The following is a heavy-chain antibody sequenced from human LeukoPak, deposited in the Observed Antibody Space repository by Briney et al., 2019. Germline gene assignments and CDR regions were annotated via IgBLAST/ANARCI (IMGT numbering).Heavy chain of an antibody. J-gene: IGHJ4*02. CDR2: INPDTGGA. CDR1: GYTFNSYY. Sequence: ASVKVSCKASGYTFNSYYIHWVRQAPGQGLEWVGLINPDTGGAKYAQKFQGRVTMTRDTSISTAYMELSRLTSDDTAVYFCARGEELWFDYWGQGTLVTVSS. CDR3: ARGEELWFDY. V-gene: IGHV1-2*02. D-gene: IGHD5-18*01.